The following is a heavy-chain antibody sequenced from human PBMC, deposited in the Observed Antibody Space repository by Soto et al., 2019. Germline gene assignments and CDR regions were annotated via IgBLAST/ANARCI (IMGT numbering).Heavy chain of an antibody. Sequence: SETLSLTCTVSGGSISSYYWSWIRQPPGKGLEWIGYIYYSGSTNYNPSLKSRVTISVDTSKNQFSLKLSSVTAADTAVYYCARVRRYYYGSGRPNDAFDIWGQGTMVTV. J-gene: IGHJ3*02. D-gene: IGHD3-10*01. CDR1: GGSISSYY. CDR2: IYYSGST. V-gene: IGHV4-59*01. CDR3: ARVRRYYYGSGRPNDAFDI.